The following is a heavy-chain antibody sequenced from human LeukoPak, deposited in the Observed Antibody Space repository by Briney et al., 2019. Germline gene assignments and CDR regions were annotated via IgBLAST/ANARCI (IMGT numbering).Heavy chain of an antibody. Sequence: PGGSLRLSCAASGFTFSSYSMNWVRQAPGKGLEWVSSISSSSSYIYYADSVKGRFTISRDNAKNSLYLQMNSLRAEDTAVYYCARDRDGSGSYYNRDAFDIWGQGTMVTVSS. J-gene: IGHJ3*02. V-gene: IGHV3-21*01. CDR1: GFTFSSYS. CDR3: ARDRDGSGSYYNRDAFDI. D-gene: IGHD3-10*01. CDR2: ISSSSSYI.